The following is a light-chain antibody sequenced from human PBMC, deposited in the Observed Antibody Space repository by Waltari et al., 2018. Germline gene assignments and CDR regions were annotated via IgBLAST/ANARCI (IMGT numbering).Light chain of an antibody. Sequence: DIQMTQSPSSLSASVGDKVTITCRASPGISNALAWYQQKPGKAPKLLIYAASSLQSGVPSRFSGSGSGTDFTLTISSLQPEDFAVDYCQQRNSYPRTFGQGTKVEIK. V-gene: IGKV1-17*01. J-gene: IGKJ1*01. CDR1: PGISNA. CDR2: AAS. CDR3: QQRNSYPRT.